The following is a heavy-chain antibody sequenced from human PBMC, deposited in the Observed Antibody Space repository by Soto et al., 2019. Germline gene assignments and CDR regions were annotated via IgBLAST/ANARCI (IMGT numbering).Heavy chain of an antibody. CDR1: GSTLSSYA. CDR3: ARVKGGVWQRAVIRFDY. J-gene: IGHJ4*02. V-gene: IGHV3-30-3*01. CDR2: ISYDGSNK. D-gene: IGHD6-13*01. Sequence: QVQLVESGGGVVQPGRSLRLSCAASGSTLSSYAMHWVRQAPGKGLEWVAVISYDGSNKYYADSVKGRFTISRDNSKNTLYLQMNSLRAEDTAVYYCARVKGGVWQRAVIRFDYWGQGTLVTVSS.